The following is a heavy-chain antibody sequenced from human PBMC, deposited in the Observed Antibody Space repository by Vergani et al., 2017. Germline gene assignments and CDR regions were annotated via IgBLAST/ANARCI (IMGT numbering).Heavy chain of an antibody. CDR2: IKSKTDGGTT. CDR1: GFTFSGSA. J-gene: IGHJ4*02. V-gene: IGHV3-15*01. CDR3: TTANYRLGY. Sequence: EVQLVESGGGLVQPGGSLKLSCAASGFTFSGSAMHWVRQASGKGLEWVGRIKSKTDGGTTDYAAPVKGRFTISRDDSKNTLYLQMNSLKTEDTAVYYCTTANYRLGYWGQGTLVTVSS. D-gene: IGHD3-16*01.